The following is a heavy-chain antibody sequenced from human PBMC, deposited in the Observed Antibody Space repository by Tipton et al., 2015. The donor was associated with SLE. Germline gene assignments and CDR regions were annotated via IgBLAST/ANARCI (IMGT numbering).Heavy chain of an antibody. CDR1: GGSFSGYY. Sequence: GLVKPSETLSLTCAVYGGSFSGYYWSWIRQPPGKGLEWIGEINHSGSTNYNPSLKSRVTISVDTSKNQFSLKLSSVTAADTAVYYCARHWGVVPAAEALDYWGQGTLVTVSS. CDR3: ARHWGVVPAAEALDY. D-gene: IGHD2-2*01. CDR2: INHSGST. J-gene: IGHJ4*02. V-gene: IGHV4-34*01.